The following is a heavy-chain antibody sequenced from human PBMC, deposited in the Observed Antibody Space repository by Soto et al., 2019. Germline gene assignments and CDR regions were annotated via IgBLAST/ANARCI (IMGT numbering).Heavy chain of an antibody. D-gene: IGHD2-21*01. CDR1: GGSFSGYY. CDR2: INHSGST. V-gene: IGHV4-34*01. Sequence: PSETLSLTCAVYGGSFSGYYWSWIRQPPGKGLEWIGEINHSGSTNYNPSLKSRVTISVDTSKNQFSLKLSSVTAADTAVYYCARGTRQLMWWLQGWFDPWGQGTLVTVSS. CDR3: ARGTRQLMWWLQGWFDP. J-gene: IGHJ5*02.